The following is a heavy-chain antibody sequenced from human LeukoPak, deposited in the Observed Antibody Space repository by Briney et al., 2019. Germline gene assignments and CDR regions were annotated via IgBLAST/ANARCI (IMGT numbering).Heavy chain of an antibody. Sequence: GGSLRLSCAASGFTFSSYSMNWVRQAPGKGLEWVSYISSSGSTIYYADSVKGRFTISRGNAKNSLYLQMNSLRAEDTAVYHCAELGITMIGGVWGKGTTVTISS. V-gene: IGHV3-48*04. CDR1: GFTFSSYS. J-gene: IGHJ6*04. CDR2: ISSSGSTI. CDR3: AELGITMIGGV. D-gene: IGHD3-10*02.